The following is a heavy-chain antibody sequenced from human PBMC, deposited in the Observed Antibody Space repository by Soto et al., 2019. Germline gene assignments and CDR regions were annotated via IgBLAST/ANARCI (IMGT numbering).Heavy chain of an antibody. Sequence: GGSLRLSCAASGFTFDDYAMHWVRQAPGKGLEWVSGISWNSGSIGYADSVKGRFTISRDNAKNSLYLQMNSLRAEDTALYYCAKDMGGYSGYDPLDYWGQGTLVTVSS. D-gene: IGHD5-12*01. V-gene: IGHV3-9*01. CDR3: AKDMGGYSGYDPLDY. CDR1: GFTFDDYA. CDR2: ISWNSGSI. J-gene: IGHJ4*02.